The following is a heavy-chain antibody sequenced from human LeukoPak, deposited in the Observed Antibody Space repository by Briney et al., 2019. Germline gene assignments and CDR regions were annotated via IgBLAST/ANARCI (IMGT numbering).Heavy chain of an antibody. Sequence: HPGGSLRPSCAASGFTFSSYAMGWVRQAPGKGLVWVSRINSDGSTTTYADSVKGRFTISRDNAKNTLYLQMNSLRAEDTAVYYCARAARADCTSPTCHSWLAPWGQGTQVTVSS. D-gene: IGHD2/OR15-2a*01. J-gene: IGHJ5*02. CDR1: GFTFSSYA. V-gene: IGHV3-74*01. CDR2: INSDGSTT. CDR3: ARAARADCTSPTCHSWLAP.